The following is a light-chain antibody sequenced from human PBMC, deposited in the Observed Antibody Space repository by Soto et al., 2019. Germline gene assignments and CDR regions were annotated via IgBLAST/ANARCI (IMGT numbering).Light chain of an antibody. CDR3: QRDSPAPLP. V-gene: IGKV3-20*01. CDR1: QSVGSNY. Sequence: EIVLTQSPGTLSVSPGERATLSCRASQSVGSNYLAWYQQNPGQAPRLLNYRASSRATGIPDRFSGSGSGTDFPLTISSLEPEDVAAYCSQRDSPAPLPFGGGTKLDIK. CDR2: RAS. J-gene: IGKJ4*01.